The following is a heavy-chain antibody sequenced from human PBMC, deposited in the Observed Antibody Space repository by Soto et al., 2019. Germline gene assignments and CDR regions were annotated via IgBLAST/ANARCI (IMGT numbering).Heavy chain of an antibody. D-gene: IGHD6-19*01. CDR3: ARAGDIAVAGTGNFQH. CDR1: GGTFSSYT. CDR2: IIPILGIA. Sequence: SVKVYCKASGGTFSSYTISWVRQAPGQGLEWMGRIIPILGIANYAQKFQGRVTITADKSTSTAYMELSSLRSEDTAVYYCARAGDIAVAGTGNFQHWGQGTLVTVSS. J-gene: IGHJ1*01. V-gene: IGHV1-69*02.